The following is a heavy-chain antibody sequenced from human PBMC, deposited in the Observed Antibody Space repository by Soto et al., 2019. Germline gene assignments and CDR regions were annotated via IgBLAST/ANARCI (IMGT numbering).Heavy chain of an antibody. Sequence: QVQLVQSGAEVKKPGASVKVSCKASGYTFTSYYMHWVRQAPGQGLEWMGIINPSGGSTSYAQKFQGRVIMTRDTSTSTVYMELSSLRSEDTAVYYCARTYSSSWTYYYYGMDVWGQGTTVTVSS. D-gene: IGHD6-13*01. CDR3: ARTYSSSWTYYYYGMDV. CDR1: GYTFTSYY. J-gene: IGHJ6*02. CDR2: INPSGGST. V-gene: IGHV1-46*03.